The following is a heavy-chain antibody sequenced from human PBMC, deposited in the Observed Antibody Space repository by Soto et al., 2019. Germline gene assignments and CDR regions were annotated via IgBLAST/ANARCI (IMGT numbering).Heavy chain of an antibody. V-gene: IGHV3-66*01. D-gene: IGHD1-26*01. Sequence: EVQLVESGGGLVQPGGSLRLSCAASGFTVSNYMSWVRQAPGKGLEWVSVINTGGNTYYADSVKCRFTISRDNSKNTLYLKMNSLRAEDTAVYYCARVDYCSYRQLYYGMDVWGQGTTVTVSS. CDR2: INTGGNT. CDR3: ARVDYCSYRQLYYGMDV. CDR1: GFTVSNY. J-gene: IGHJ6*02.